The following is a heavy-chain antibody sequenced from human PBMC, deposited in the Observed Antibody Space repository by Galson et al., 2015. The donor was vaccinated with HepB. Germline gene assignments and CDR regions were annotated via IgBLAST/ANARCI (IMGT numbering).Heavy chain of an antibody. D-gene: IGHD3-10*01. J-gene: IGHJ4*02. V-gene: IGHV1-69*06. CDR2: ISPLFGAA. CDR3: ATNAARGVFFEF. CDR1: GGTFGGHS. Sequence: SVKVSCKASGGTFGGHSVNWVRPAPGQGPEWLGDISPLFGAANYAQKFQGRVTISADTSTSTAYMQLSSLTSEDTAVYYCATNAARGVFFEFWGQGTLVTVSS.